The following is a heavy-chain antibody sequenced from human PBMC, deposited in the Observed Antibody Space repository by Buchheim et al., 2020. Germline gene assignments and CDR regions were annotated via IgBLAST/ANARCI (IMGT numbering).Heavy chain of an antibody. J-gene: IGHJ4*02. CDR1: GFSLMTYC. CDR2: ISGSGGST. D-gene: IGHD2-2*01. V-gene: IGHV3-23*01. Sequence: ELQLLESGGGLVQPGGSLRLSCAASGFSLMTYCMSWVRQAPGRGLEWISGISGSGGSTFYPDSMKGRFTFSRDESRNTLFLQIDSLRGDDTAVYYCAKDKKYASVYFFDLWGQG. CDR3: AKDKKYASVYFFDL.